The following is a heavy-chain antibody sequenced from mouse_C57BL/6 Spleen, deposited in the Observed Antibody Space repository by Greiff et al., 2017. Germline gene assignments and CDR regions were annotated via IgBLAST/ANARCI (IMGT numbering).Heavy chain of an antibody. CDR1: GYAFSSSW. V-gene: IGHV1-82*01. Sequence: QVQLKESGPELVKPGASVKISCKASGYAFSSSWMNWVKQRPGKGLEWIGRIYPGDGDTNYNGKFKGKATLTADKSSSTAYMQLSSLTSEDSAVYFCARNRDGAMDYWGQGTSVTVSS. CDR2: IYPGDGDT. CDR3: ARNRDGAMDY. D-gene: IGHD4-1*01. J-gene: IGHJ4*01.